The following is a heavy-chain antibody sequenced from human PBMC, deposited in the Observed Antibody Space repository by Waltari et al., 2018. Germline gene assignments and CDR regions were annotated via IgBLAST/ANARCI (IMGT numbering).Heavy chain of an antibody. CDR1: GGTFSSYA. Sequence: QVQLVQSGAEVKKPGSSVKVSCKASGGTFSSYAISWVRQAPGQGLEWMGGIIPILGRANYAQKFQGRVTITADESTSTAYMELSSLRSEDTAVYYCARGGLRVAVTVTTRAFDIWGQGTMVTVSS. J-gene: IGHJ3*02. V-gene: IGHV1-69*11. CDR2: IIPILGRA. CDR3: ARGGLRVAVTVTTRAFDI. D-gene: IGHD4-17*01.